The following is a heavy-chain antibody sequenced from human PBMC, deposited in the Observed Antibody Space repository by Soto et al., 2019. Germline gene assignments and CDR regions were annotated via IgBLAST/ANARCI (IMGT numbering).Heavy chain of an antibody. J-gene: IGHJ6*02. Sequence: ASVKVSCKVSGYTLTELSMHWVRQAPGKGLEWMGGFDPEDGETIYAQKFQGRVTMTEDTYTDTAYMELSSLRSEDTAVYYCATAAGYGSGSYYHYGMDVWGQGTTVTVAS. CDR3: ATAAGYGSGSYYHYGMDV. D-gene: IGHD3-10*01. CDR1: GYTLTELS. CDR2: FDPEDGET. V-gene: IGHV1-24*01.